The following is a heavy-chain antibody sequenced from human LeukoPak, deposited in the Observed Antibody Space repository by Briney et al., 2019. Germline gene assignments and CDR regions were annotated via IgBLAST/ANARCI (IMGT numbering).Heavy chain of an antibody. J-gene: IGHJ4*02. V-gene: IGHV4-39*01. CDR2: IYYSGNT. CDR3: ARARLSIVRGITNFDY. CDR1: GGSITSTTYY. D-gene: IGHD3-10*01. Sequence: SETLSLTCSVSGGSITSTTYYWGWISQPPGKGLEWVERIYYSGNTYYSPSLMSRVTISVDTSKNQFSLILRSVTAADTAVYFCARARLSIVRGITNFDYWGQGTVVTVSS.